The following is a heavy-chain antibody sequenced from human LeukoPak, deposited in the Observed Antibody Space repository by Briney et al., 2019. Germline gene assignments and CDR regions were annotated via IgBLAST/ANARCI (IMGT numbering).Heavy chain of an antibody. CDR3: AKDEATSGGGLAS. D-gene: IGHD3-16*01. CDR2: MYTGGTT. Sequence: GGSLRLSCAASGFTVSGTHMSWVRQAPGKGLEWVSAMYTGGTTCYADSVKGRFTISRDNSRNTLFLHMSSLRADDTAVYYCAKDEATSGGGLASWGQGTLVTVSS. J-gene: IGHJ4*02. V-gene: IGHV3-53*01. CDR1: GFTVSGTH.